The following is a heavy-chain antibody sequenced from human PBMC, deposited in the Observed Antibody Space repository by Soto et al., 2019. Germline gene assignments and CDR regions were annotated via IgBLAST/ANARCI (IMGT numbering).Heavy chain of an antibody. CDR3: ARGVPAAMEYYYYGMDV. CDR1: GYSFTSYW. D-gene: IGHD2-2*01. V-gene: IGHV5-10-1*01. J-gene: IGHJ6*02. Sequence: GESLKISCKGSGYSFTSYWISWVRQMPGKGLEWMGRIDPSDSYTNYSPSFQGHVTISADKSISTAYLQWSSLKASDTAMYYCARGVPAAMEYYYYGMDVWGQGTTVTVSS. CDR2: IDPSDSYT.